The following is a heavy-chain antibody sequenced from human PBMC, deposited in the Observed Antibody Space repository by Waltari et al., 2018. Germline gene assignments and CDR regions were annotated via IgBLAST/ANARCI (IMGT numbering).Heavy chain of an antibody. D-gene: IGHD2-15*01. CDR3: ARGGGVVVVAAIDAFDI. CDR2: INPNCGGT. J-gene: IGHJ3*02. V-gene: IGHV1-2*06. CDR1: GYTFTGYY. Sequence: QVQLVQSGAEVKKPGASVKVSCKASGYTFTGYYMHWVRQAPGQGLEWKVRINPNCGGTNSAQKFQGRVTMTRDTSISTAYMELSRLRSDGTAVYYCARGGGVVVVAAIDAFDIWGQGTMVTVSS.